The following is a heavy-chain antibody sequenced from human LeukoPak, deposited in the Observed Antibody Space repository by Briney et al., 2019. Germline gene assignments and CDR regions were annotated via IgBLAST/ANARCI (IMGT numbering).Heavy chain of an antibody. CDR3: AIRGYSYGGNYYYYGMDV. J-gene: IGHJ6*02. CDR1: GYSFTSYW. V-gene: IGHV5-51*01. CDR2: IYPGDSDT. D-gene: IGHD5-18*01. Sequence: GKSLKISCKGSGYSFTSYWIGWVRQMPGKGLEWMGIIYPGDSDTRYSPSFQGQVTISADKSISTAYLQWSSLKASDTAMYYCAIRGYSYGGNYYYYGMDVWGQGTTVTVSS.